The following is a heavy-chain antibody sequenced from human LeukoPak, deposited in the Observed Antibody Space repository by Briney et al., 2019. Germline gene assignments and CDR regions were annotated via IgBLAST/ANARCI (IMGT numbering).Heavy chain of an antibody. CDR1: GFTFSNYG. CDR3: TTLGYHLDS. D-gene: IGHD3-22*01. J-gene: IGHJ4*02. CDR2: FAGSDTTK. V-gene: IGHV3-48*04. Sequence: GGSLRLSCAASGFTFSNYGMHWVRQAPGKGLEWVAYFAGSDTTKYYADSVRGRFTISRDNAKKSPYLQMNSLRAEDTALYYCTTLGYHLDSWGQGTLVTVSS.